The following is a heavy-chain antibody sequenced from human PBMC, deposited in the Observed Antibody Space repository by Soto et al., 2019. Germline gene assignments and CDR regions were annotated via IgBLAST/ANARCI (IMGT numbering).Heavy chain of an antibody. CDR1: RFSLRTFGMG. D-gene: IGHD5-18*01. V-gene: IGHV2-5*01. Sequence: SGPTRVNPTQTLTLPCTFSRFSLRTFGMGVGWVRQPPGKAPEWLALIYWNDDKRYSPSLNSRLTIAKDTSKNLVVLTLTNVNPVYAATYYCENSPDSSPSDYWGQGTLVTVSS. J-gene: IGHJ4*02. CDR3: ENSPDSSPSDY. CDR2: IYWNDDK.